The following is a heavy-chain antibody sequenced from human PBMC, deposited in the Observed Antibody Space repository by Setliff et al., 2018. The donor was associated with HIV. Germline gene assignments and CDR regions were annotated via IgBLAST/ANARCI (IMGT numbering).Heavy chain of an antibody. CDR1: GGSIRTGAYY. CDR2: IYYDGRT. V-gene: IGHV4-39*07. CDR3: ARGGAVSADFDS. D-gene: IGHD3-16*01. Sequence: SETLSLTCTVSGGSIRTGAYYWGWIRQPPGKGLEWIGSIYYDGRTFYKPSLKSRLTISVDTSKSQFSLRLNSVTAADTAVYFCARGGAVSADFDSWGQGTLVTVSS. J-gene: IGHJ4*02.